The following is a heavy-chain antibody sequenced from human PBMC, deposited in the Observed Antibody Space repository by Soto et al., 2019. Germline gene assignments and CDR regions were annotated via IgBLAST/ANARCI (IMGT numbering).Heavy chain of an antibody. D-gene: IGHD1-26*01. Sequence: PSETLSLTCTVSGGSVSRGSYYWSWIRQPPGKGLEWIGYIYYSGSTNYNPSLKSRVTISVDTSKNQFSLKLSSVTAADTAVYYCAKNSGSYFGYFDYWGQGTLVTVSS. CDR2: IYYSGST. J-gene: IGHJ4*02. CDR3: AKNSGSYFGYFDY. V-gene: IGHV4-61*01. CDR1: GGSVSRGSYY.